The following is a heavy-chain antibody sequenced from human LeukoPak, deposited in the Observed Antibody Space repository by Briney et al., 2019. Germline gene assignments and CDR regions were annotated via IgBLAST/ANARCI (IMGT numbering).Heavy chain of an antibody. CDR3: ARHRSDGSYPLDS. V-gene: IGHV4-59*08. Sequence: SETLSLTCTVSGGSISNYYWSWIRQPPGKGLEWIGHIYSTGSTTYSPSLKSRVIMSVDTSKNQFSLQVTSVTAADTAVYYCARHRSDGSYPLDSWGQGALVTVSS. J-gene: IGHJ4*02. CDR1: GGSISNYY. D-gene: IGHD5-24*01. CDR2: IYSTGST.